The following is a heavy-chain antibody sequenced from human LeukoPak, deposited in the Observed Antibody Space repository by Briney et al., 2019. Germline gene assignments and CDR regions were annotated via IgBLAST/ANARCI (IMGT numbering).Heavy chain of an antibody. Sequence: GGSLRLSCAASGFTFSSYSMNWVRQAPGKWLEWVSSISSSGTYVYYADSVKGRFTISRDNAKNSLSLQMNSLRADDAAVYYCARASSKQLAGYLPDGFDIWGQGTMVTV. CDR1: GFTFSSYS. J-gene: IGHJ3*02. V-gene: IGHV3-21*01. CDR2: ISSSGTYV. CDR3: ARASSKQLAGYLPDGFDI. D-gene: IGHD3-9*01.